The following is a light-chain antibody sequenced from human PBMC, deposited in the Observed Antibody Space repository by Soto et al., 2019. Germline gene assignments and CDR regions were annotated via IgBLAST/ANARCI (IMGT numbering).Light chain of an antibody. CDR1: QNINGY. CDR2: DAS. V-gene: IGKV3-11*01. CDR3: QQRSNWPPWT. Sequence: EIVLTQSPGTLSLSPGERATLSCRASQNINGYLAWYQHKPGQAPRLLIDDASNRATGIPARFSGSGSGTDFTLTISSLEPEDFAVYYCQQRSNWPPWTFGQGTKVEIK. J-gene: IGKJ1*01.